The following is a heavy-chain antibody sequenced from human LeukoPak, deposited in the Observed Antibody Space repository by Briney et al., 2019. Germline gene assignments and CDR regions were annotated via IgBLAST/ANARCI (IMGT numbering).Heavy chain of an antibody. CDR2: LSYDGSNE. Sequence: GGSLRLSCAASGFTFSTFAMNWVRQAPGKGLEWVAVLSYDGSNEYYTDSVKGRFTISRDNSKNTLLLQMNSLRIEDTAEYYCARDAPSPGAAHSSSYYFDYWGQGTLVTVSS. CDR3: ARDAPSPGAAHSSSYYFDY. J-gene: IGHJ4*02. V-gene: IGHV3-30-3*01. D-gene: IGHD6-13*01. CDR1: GFTFSTFA.